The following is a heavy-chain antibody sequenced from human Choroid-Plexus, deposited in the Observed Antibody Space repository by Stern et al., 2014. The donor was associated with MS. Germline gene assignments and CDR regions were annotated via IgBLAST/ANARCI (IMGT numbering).Heavy chain of an antibody. J-gene: IGHJ5*02. CDR1: GFTFGSCA. V-gene: IGHV3-30*18. D-gene: IGHD2/OR15-2a*01. Sequence: DQLVESGGGVVQPGRPVRLSCVASGFTFGSCAMHWVRQAPGKGLEWMAGISYDGSNKYYADSVKGRFTISRDNSQNTLYMQMSSLRPEDTAVYYCAKDRQYLTYFFDHWGQGSLVTVSS. CDR3: AKDRQYLTYFFDH. CDR2: ISYDGSNK.